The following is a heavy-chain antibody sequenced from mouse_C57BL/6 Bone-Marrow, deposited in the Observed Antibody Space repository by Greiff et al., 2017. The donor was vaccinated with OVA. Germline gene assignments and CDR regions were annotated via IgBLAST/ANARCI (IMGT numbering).Heavy chain of an antibody. V-gene: IGHV1-39*01. D-gene: IGHD2-4*01. J-gene: IGHJ4*01. CDR3: ARSNPHYDYDLYAMDY. Sequence: VQLKASGPELVKPGASVKISCKASGYSFTDYNMNWVKQSNGKSLEWIGVINPNYGTTSYNQKFKGKAKLTVDQSSSTAYMQRNSLTSEDSAVYYCARSNPHYDYDLYAMDYWGQGTSVTVSS. CDR1: GYSFTDYN. CDR2: INPNYGTT.